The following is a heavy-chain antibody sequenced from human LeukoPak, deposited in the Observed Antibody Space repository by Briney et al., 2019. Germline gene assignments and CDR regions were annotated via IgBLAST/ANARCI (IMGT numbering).Heavy chain of an antibody. Sequence: PSETLSLTCTVSGGSISSYYWSWIRQPPGKGLEWIGYIYYSGSTNYNPSPKSRVTISVDTSKNQFSLKLSFVTAADTAVYYCARVRQQLVIGAFDIWGQGTMVTVSS. V-gene: IGHV4-59*01. J-gene: IGHJ3*02. CDR1: GGSISSYY. CDR2: IYYSGST. CDR3: ARVRQQLVIGAFDI. D-gene: IGHD6-13*01.